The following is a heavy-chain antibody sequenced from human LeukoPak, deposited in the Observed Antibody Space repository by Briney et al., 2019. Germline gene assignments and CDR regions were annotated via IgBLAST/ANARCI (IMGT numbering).Heavy chain of an antibody. D-gene: IGHD3-16*01. V-gene: IGHV3-74*01. CDR2: INSDGSST. CDR3: ARASYDYVWGSYYYYMDV. J-gene: IGHJ6*03. CDR1: GFTFSSYW. Sequence: PGGSLRLSCAASGFTFSSYWMHWVRQAPGKGLVWVSRINSDGSSTSYADSVKGRFTISRDNAKNTLYLQMNSLRAEDTAVYYCARASYDYVWGSYYYYMDVWGKGTTVTISS.